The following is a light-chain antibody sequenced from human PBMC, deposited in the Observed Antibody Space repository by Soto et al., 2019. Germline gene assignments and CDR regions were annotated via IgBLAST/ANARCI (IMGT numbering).Light chain of an antibody. CDR2: GVS. CDR1: ESLFGF. J-gene: IGKJ2*01. CDR3: QTYNDWPFA. Sequence: DIVLTQSPATLSVSPGDTVTLSCRASESLFGFLAWYQQKPRQAPRLLMYGVSTRATGIPARFSGGGSATDFTLTISSLQSEDSAFYFCQTYNDWPFASGLGTKLEI. V-gene: IGKV3-15*01.